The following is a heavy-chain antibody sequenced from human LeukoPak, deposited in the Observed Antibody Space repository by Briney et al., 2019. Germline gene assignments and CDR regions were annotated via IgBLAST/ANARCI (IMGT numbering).Heavy chain of an antibody. D-gene: IGHD2-2*02. CDR2: IIPIFGTA. CDR1: GGTFSSYA. V-gene: IGHV1-69*05. J-gene: IGHJ5*02. Sequence: GASVKVSCKASGGTFSSYAISWVRQAPGQGLEWMGGIIPIFGTANYAQRFQGRVTIATDESTSTAYMELSSLRSEDTAVYYCASDYCSSTSCYSRPYNWFDPWGQGTLVTVSS. CDR3: ASDYCSSTSCYSRPYNWFDP.